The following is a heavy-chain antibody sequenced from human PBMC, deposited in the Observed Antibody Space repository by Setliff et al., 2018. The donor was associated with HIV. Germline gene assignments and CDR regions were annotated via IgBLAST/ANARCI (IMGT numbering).Heavy chain of an antibody. CDR1: GDSISSGSYF. CDR3: ARHWYSSPVTT. V-gene: IGHV4-39*01. D-gene: IGHD1-1*01. CDR2: IYYTGFA. Sequence: SETLSLTCSVSGDSISSGSYFWGWIRQTPGKGLEWIGNIYYTGFAYYNLSLKSRTTISVDTSKNHVSLKLTSVTVADTAVYFCARHWYSSPVTTWGQGTLVTVSS. J-gene: IGHJ5*02.